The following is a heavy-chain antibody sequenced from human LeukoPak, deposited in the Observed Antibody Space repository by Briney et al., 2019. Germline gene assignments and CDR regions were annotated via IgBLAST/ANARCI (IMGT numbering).Heavy chain of an antibody. CDR2: IIPIFGTA. J-gene: IGHJ6*02. CDR1: GGTFSSYA. CDR3: ARGFVGFDWSHGMDV. D-gene: IGHD3-9*01. V-gene: IGHV1-69*13. Sequence: ASVKVSCKASGGTFSSYAISWVRQAPGQGLEWMGGIIPIFGTANYAQKFQGRVTITADESTSTAYMELSSLRSEDTAAYYCARGFVGFDWSHGMDVWGQGTTVTVSS.